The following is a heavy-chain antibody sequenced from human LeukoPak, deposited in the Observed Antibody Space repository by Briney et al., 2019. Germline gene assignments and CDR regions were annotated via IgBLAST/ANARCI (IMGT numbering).Heavy chain of an antibody. J-gene: IGHJ4*02. Sequence: ASVKVSCKASGYTFTGYYMHWVRQAPGQGLEWMGWINRNSGGTNYAQKFQGRVTMTRDSSISTAYMELSRLRSDDTAVYYCARDSVDIVVVPAAMEVDYWGQGTLVTVSS. V-gene: IGHV1-2*02. CDR3: ARDSVDIVVVPAAMEVDY. CDR1: GYTFTGYY. D-gene: IGHD2-2*03. CDR2: INRNSGGT.